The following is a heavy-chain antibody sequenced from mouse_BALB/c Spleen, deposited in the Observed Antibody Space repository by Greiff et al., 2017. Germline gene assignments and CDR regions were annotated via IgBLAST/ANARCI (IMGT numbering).Heavy chain of an antibody. D-gene: IGHD2-4*01. CDR3: ARSTMITTSYFDY. Sequence: EVKLQQSGAELVKPGASVKLSCTASGFNIKDTYMHWVKQRPEQGLEWIGRIDPANGNTKYDPKFQGKATITADTSSNTAYLQLSSLTSEDTAVYYCARSTMITTSYFDYWGQGTTLTVSS. J-gene: IGHJ2*01. CDR1: GFNIKDTY. V-gene: IGHV14-3*02. CDR2: IDPANGNT.